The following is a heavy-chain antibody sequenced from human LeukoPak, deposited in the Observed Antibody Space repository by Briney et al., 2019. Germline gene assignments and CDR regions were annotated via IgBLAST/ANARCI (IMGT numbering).Heavy chain of an antibody. V-gene: IGHV1-2*02. CDR2: INPNSGGT. D-gene: IGHD3-22*01. J-gene: IGHJ4*02. Sequence: ASVKVSCKASGYTFTGYYMHWVRQAPRQGLEWMGWINPNSGGTNYAQKFQGRVTMTRDTSISTAYMELSRLRSDDTAVYYCARERGYGDYFDYWGQGTLVTVSS. CDR3: ARERGYGDYFDY. CDR1: GYTFTGYY.